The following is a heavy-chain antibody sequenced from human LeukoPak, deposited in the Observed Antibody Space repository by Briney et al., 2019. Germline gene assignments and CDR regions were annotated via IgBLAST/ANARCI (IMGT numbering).Heavy chain of an antibody. CDR3: ARYYYGSGSQFDY. CDR1: GGSISSYY. CDR2: IYYSGST. V-gene: IGHV4-59*01. Sequence: SETLSLTCTVSGGSISSYYWSWIRQPPGKGLEWIGYIYYSGSTNYNPSLKSRVTISVDTSKNQFSLKLSSVTAADTGVYYCARYYYGSGSQFDYWGQGTLVTVSS. D-gene: IGHD3-10*01. J-gene: IGHJ4*02.